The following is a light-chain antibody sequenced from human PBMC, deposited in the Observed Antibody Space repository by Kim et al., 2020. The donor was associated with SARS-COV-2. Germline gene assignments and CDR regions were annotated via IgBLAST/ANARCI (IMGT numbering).Light chain of an antibody. V-gene: IGKV1-16*01. CDR1: QGISTY. CDR2: GAS. Sequence: ASVGDRVTITCRANQGISTYLAWFQQKPGEGPQSLIYGASSLQSGVPSRFSGSGSGTDFTLTISSLQPEDLATYYCQQYDTYPLTFGGGTKVDIK. J-gene: IGKJ4*01. CDR3: QQYDTYPLT.